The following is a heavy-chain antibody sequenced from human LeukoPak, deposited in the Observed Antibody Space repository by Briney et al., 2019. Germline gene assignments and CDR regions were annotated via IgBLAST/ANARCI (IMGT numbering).Heavy chain of an antibody. CDR1: GFTFSNYG. CDR3: AKGGAVHLTWFDP. D-gene: IGHD6-19*01. V-gene: IGHV3-43*01. J-gene: IGHJ5*02. Sequence: GGSLRLSCAASGFTFSNYGMHWVRQAPGKGLEWVSVISWDGGSTYYADSVKGRFTISRDNSKNSLYLQMNSLRTEDTALYYCAKGGAVHLTWFDPWGQGTLVTVSS. CDR2: ISWDGGST.